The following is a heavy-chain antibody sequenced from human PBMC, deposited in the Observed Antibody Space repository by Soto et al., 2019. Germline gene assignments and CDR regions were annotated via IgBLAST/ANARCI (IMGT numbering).Heavy chain of an antibody. CDR1: GFRFSDHY. CDR3: ASDPYYYASGF. CDR2: ISGDGTTI. Sequence: GGSLILSCAASGFRFSDHYMTWIRQAPGKGLEWVSKISGDGTTIYYADSVKGRFTVSRDNAKNSVYLQMNSLRAEDTAVYYCASDPYYYASGFWGQGTLVTVSS. V-gene: IGHV3-11*01. J-gene: IGHJ4*02. D-gene: IGHD3-10*01.